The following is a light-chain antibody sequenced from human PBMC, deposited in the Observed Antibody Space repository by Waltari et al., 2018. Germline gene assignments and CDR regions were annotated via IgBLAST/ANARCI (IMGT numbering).Light chain of an antibody. CDR2: KAS. CDR3: QQYKSPTWT. Sequence: DIQMTQSPSTLSAFVGDRVTITCRANQSISGWLAWYQQKPGKAPNLLIFKASTLESGVPSRFSGSGSGTEFTLTINSLQPDDFATYYCQQYKSPTWTFGQGTKVDIK. V-gene: IGKV1-5*03. CDR1: QSISGW. J-gene: IGKJ1*01.